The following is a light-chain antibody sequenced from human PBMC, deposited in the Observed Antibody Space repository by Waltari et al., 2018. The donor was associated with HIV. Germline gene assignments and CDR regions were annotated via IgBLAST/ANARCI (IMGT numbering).Light chain of an antibody. CDR3: YSRDKSDSHSV. V-gene: IGLV3-19*01. CDR2: GNN. CDR1: SLWKNF. Sequence: SSDLAQDPAVSVALGQTVKITCLVESLWKNFAAWYQQKPGQAPTVVLFGNNNRASGIPARFSGSRSRNTASLTITGAQAEDEADYYCYSRDKSDSHSVFGTGTKVTVL. J-gene: IGLJ1*01.